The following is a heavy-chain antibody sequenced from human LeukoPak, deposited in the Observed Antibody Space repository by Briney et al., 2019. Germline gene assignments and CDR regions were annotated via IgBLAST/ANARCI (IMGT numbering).Heavy chain of an antibody. V-gene: IGHV4-38-2*01. CDR3: ARLLTGDAFDI. CDR1: GYSISSGYY. D-gene: IGHD7-27*01. J-gene: IGHJ3*02. CDR2: IYNSGST. Sequence: PSETLSLTCAVSGYSISSGYYWGWSRQPPGKGLEGIGSIYNSGSTYYNPSLKSRVTISVDTSKNQFSLKLSSVTAADTAVYYCARLLTGDAFDIWGQGTMVTVSS.